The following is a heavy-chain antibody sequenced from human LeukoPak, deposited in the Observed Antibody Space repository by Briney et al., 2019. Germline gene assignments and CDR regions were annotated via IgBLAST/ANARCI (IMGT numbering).Heavy chain of an antibody. CDR3: ARRYSSSWPPLYYFDY. J-gene: IGHJ4*02. CDR2: INHSGST. CDR1: GGSISSYY. D-gene: IGHD6-13*01. Sequence: PSETLSLTCTVSGGSISSYYWSWIRQPPGKGLEWIGEINHSGSTNYNPSLKSRVTISVDTSKNQFSLKPSSVTAADTAVYYCARRYSSSWPPLYYFDYWGQGTLVTVSS. V-gene: IGHV4-34*01.